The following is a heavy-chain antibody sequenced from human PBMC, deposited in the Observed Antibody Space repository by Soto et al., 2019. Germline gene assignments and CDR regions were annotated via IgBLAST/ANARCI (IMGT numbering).Heavy chain of an antibody. CDR1: GFSVTNNY. V-gene: IGHV3-66*01. Sequence: EVQVVESGGGLVQPGGSLRLSCAASGFSVTNNYMNWVRQAPGKGLEWVSIIDIGGNTYYADSVKDRFTISRDNSRNTRYLHMDSLRAEDTAVYYRARGRGSTGYLGREHYFDYWGQGTLVTVSP. CDR3: ARGRGSTGYLGREHYFDY. D-gene: IGHD2-2*01. J-gene: IGHJ4*02. CDR2: IDIGGNT.